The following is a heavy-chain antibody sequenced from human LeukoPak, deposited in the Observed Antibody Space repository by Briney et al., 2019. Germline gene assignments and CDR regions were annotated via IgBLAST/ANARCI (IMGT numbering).Heavy chain of an antibody. J-gene: IGHJ4*02. D-gene: IGHD3-22*01. Sequence: SETLSLTCTVSGGSISSYYWSWIRQPPGKGLEWIGYIYYSGSTNYNPSLKSRVTISVDTSKNQFSLKLSSVTAADTAVYYCARVGSSGYYPDYWGQGTLVTVSS. CDR2: IYYSGST. CDR3: ARVGSSGYYPDY. V-gene: IGHV4-59*01. CDR1: GGSISSYY.